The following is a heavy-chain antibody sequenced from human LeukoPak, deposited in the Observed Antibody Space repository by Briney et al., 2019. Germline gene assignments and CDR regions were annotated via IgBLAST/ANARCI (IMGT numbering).Heavy chain of an antibody. D-gene: IGHD3-22*01. CDR3: ARVNYDTVPDY. CDR1: GGSIRSYY. Sequence: PSETLSLTCTVSGGSIRSYYWSWIRQPPGKGLEWIGYIHYRGSTNYNPSLKSRVTISVDTSKNQFSLKLSSVTAADTAVYYCARVNYDTVPDYWGQGTLVTVSS. J-gene: IGHJ4*02. V-gene: IGHV4-59*01. CDR2: IHYRGST.